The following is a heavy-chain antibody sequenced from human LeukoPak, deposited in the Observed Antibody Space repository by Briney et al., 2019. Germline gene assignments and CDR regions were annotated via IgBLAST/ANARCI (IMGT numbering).Heavy chain of an antibody. D-gene: IGHD3-10*01. J-gene: IGHJ4*02. Sequence: SVKVSCKASGGTFSSYAISWVRQAPGQGLEWMGRIIPIFGTANYAQKFQGGVTMTRDTSTSTVYMELSSLRSEDTAVYYCARVGSGVYGGNYFDYWGQGTLVTVSS. CDR3: ARVGSGVYGGNYFDY. CDR2: IIPIFGTA. CDR1: GGTFSSYA. V-gene: IGHV1-69*05.